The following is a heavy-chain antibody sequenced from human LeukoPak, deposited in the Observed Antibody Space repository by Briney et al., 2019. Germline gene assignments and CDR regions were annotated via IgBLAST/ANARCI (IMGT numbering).Heavy chain of an antibody. Sequence: GGSLRLSCAGSGFTFSSYSMNWVRQAPGKGLEWVSSISSSSSYINYADSVRGRFTISRDNAKNSLFLQMDSLRGEDTAVYYCARESSGRNRFPNYYYYMDVWGKGTTVTISS. D-gene: IGHD6-19*01. CDR1: GFTFSSYS. CDR2: ISSSSSYI. V-gene: IGHV3-21*01. CDR3: ARESSGRNRFPNYYYYMDV. J-gene: IGHJ6*03.